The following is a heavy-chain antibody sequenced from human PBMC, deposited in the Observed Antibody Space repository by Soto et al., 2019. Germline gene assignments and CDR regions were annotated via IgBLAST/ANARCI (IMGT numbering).Heavy chain of an antibody. D-gene: IGHD2-2*01. CDR3: AKDGGGYCSSTSCYDAFDI. J-gene: IGHJ3*02. CDR1: GFTFSSYA. CDR2: ISGSGGST. Sequence: GGSLRLSCAASGFTFSSYAMSWVRQAPGKGLEWVSAISGSGGSTYYADSVKGRFTISRDNSKNTLYLQMNSLRAEDTVVYYCAKDGGGYCSSTSCYDAFDIWGQGTMVTVSS. V-gene: IGHV3-23*01.